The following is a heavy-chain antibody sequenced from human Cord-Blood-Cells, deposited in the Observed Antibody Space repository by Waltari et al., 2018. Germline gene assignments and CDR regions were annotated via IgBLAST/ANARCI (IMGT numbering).Heavy chain of an antibody. V-gene: IGHV1-69*12. D-gene: IGHD5-12*01. Sequence: QVQLVQSGAEVKKPGSSVKVSCKASGGPLSSSPISWVRQAPGQGLEWMGGIIPIFGTANYAQKFQGRVTITADESTSTAYMELSSLRSEDTAVYYCARFGRGDGYNSNYWGQGTLVTVSS. CDR2: IIPIFGTA. J-gene: IGHJ4*02. CDR3: ARFGRGDGYNSNY. CDR1: GGPLSSSP.